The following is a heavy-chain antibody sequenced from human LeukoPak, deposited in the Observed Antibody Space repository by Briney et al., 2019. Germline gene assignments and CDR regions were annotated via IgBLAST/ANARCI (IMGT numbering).Heavy chain of an antibody. V-gene: IGHV3-21*01. CDR1: GFTFSSYS. Sequence: GGSLRLSCAASGFTFSSYSMHWVRQAPGKGLEGVSSISSSSSYIYYADSVRGRFTISRDTAKSRLYLQMNSLRAEDTAVYYCARDVTSAGTGYYYGMDVWGQGTTVTVSS. D-gene: IGHD6-13*01. CDR3: ARDVTSAGTGYYYGMDV. J-gene: IGHJ6*02. CDR2: ISSSSSYI.